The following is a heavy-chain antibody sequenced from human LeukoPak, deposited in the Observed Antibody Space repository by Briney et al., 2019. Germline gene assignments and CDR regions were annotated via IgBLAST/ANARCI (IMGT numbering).Heavy chain of an antibody. CDR1: GFTFSSYS. Sequence: PGGSLRLSCAASGFTFSSYSMNWVRQAPGKGLEWVSYISSSSSTIYYADSVKGRFTISRDNAKKSLFLQMNSLRAEDTAVYYCANEIRPNDYWGQGTQVTVSS. CDR3: ANEIRPNDY. J-gene: IGHJ4*02. V-gene: IGHV3-48*01. D-gene: IGHD4-17*01. CDR2: ISSSSSTI.